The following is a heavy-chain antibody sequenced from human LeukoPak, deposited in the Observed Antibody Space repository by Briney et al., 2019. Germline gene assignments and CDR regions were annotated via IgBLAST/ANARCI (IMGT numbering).Heavy chain of an antibody. J-gene: IGHJ4*02. Sequence: GGSLRLSCAASGLSISNDWMSWVRQAPGKGLEWVARVKSKSAGETTDYAAPVKGRFTISRDDSKNALYLQMNSLKTEDTAVYYCTLIQGWGSGSYYRDFWGQGTLVTVSS. V-gene: IGHV3-15*01. D-gene: IGHD3-10*01. CDR2: VKSKSAGETT. CDR1: GLSISNDW. CDR3: TLIQGWGSGSYYRDF.